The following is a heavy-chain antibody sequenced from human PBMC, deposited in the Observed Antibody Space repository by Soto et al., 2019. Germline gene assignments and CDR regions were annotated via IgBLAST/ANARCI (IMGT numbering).Heavy chain of an antibody. Sequence: QVQLVQSGAEVKKPGSSVKVSCKASGGTFSSYAISWVRQAPGQGLEWMGGIIPIFGTANYAQKFQGRVTITADKCASTAYMELSSLRSEDTAVYYCATHGSGGSCCSWGPGPFDYWGQGTLVTVSS. D-gene: IGHD2-15*01. V-gene: IGHV1-69*06. CDR3: ATHGSGGSCCSWGPGPFDY. J-gene: IGHJ4*02. CDR1: GGTFSSYA. CDR2: IIPIFGTA.